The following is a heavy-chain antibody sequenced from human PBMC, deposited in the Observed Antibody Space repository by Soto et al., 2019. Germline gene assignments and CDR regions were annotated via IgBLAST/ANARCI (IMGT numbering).Heavy chain of an antibody. V-gene: IGHV3-7*01. Sequence: DVQLVESGGGLVQPGGSLRLSCEASGFMFSPYWMSWVRQDPGKGLEWVATISGGASDKFYVDSVKGRFTISRDDAKNSVYLQLNSLRDEDTAVYYCVREDWHRFDSWGQGTLVTVSS. CDR2: ISGGASDK. CDR1: GFMFSPYW. CDR3: VREDWHRFDS. D-gene: IGHD2-21*01. J-gene: IGHJ4*02.